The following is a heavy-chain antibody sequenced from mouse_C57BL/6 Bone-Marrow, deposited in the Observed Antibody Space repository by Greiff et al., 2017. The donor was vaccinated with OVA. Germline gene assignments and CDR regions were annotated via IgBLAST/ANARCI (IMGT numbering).Heavy chain of an antibody. V-gene: IGHV1-50*01. CDR1: GYTFTSYW. Sequence: QVQLQQSGAELVKPGASVKLSCKASGYTFTSYWMQWVKQRPGQGLEWIGEIDPSDSYTNYNQQFQGKATLTVATSSSTAYMQLSRLTSEDSAVYYCARPVHYYGSSYGAWFAYWGQGTLVTVSA. CDR2: IDPSDSYT. J-gene: IGHJ3*01. D-gene: IGHD1-1*01. CDR3: ARPVHYYGSSYGAWFAY.